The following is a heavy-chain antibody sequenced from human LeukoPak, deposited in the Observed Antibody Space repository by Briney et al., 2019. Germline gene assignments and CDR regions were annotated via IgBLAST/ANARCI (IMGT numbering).Heavy chain of an antibody. Sequence: GESLQISCKGSGYSFTSYWIGWVRQMPGKGLEWMGIIYPGDSDTRYSPSFQGQVTISADKSISTAYLQWSSLKASDTAMYYCARLWSIAARGRWFDPWGQGTLVTVSS. CDR1: GYSFTSYW. V-gene: IGHV5-51*01. D-gene: IGHD6-6*01. CDR3: ARLWSIAARGRWFDP. J-gene: IGHJ5*02. CDR2: IYPGDSDT.